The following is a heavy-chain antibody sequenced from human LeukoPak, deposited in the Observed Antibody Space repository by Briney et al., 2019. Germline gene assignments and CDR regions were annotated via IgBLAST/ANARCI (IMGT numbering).Heavy chain of an antibody. CDR1: GFSLSSYA. CDR3: ARPYNSGWYGDFDY. CDR2: ISYDANNK. V-gene: IGHV3-30*04. D-gene: IGHD6-19*01. J-gene: IGHJ4*02. Sequence: GGSLRLSCAASGFSLSSYAMHWVRQVPGKGLEWVSVISYDANNKYYADSVKGRFTISRDNSKNTLYLQMNSLRVEDTAVYYCARPYNSGWYGDFDYWGQGTLVTVSS.